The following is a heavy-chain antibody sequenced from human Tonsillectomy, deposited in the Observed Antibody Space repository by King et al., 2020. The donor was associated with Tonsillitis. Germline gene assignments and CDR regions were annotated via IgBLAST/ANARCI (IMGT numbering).Heavy chain of an antibody. D-gene: IGHD4-17*01. V-gene: IGHV3-23*04. J-gene: IGHJ4*02. Sequence: VQLVESGGGLVQPGGSLRLSCAASGFTFSSYAMSWVRQAPGKGLEWVSGISGSGGSTYYADSVKGRFTISRDNSKNTLFLQMNSLRAKDTAVYYCAKDQRQSATTGDYTFDYWGQGTLVTVSS. CDR3: AKDQRQSATTGDYTFDY. CDR2: ISGSGGST. CDR1: GFTFSSYA.